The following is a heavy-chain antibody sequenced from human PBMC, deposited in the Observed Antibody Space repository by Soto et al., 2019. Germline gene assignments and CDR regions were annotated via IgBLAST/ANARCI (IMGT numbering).Heavy chain of an antibody. D-gene: IGHD6-19*01. CDR3: ARARESSGWYSGGEPPDYYYYYYGMDV. CDR1: GFTFSSYI. Sequence: GWSLRLSCAASGFTFSSYIMHWVRQAPGKGLEWVAVISYDGSNKYYADSVKGRFTISRDNSKNTLYLQMNSLRAKDTAVYYCARARESSGWYSGGEPPDYYYYYYGMDVWGQGTTVTVSS. J-gene: IGHJ6*02. CDR2: ISYDGSNK. V-gene: IGHV3-30-3*01.